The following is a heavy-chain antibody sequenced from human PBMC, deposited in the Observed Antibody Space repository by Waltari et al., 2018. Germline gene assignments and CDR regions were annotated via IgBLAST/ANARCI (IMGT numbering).Heavy chain of an antibody. Sequence: EVQVLESGGGLVQPGGSLRLSCAASGFTFSTYAMGWVRQAPGKRLCCLSAINDAGRWTSHADSVSGRFTISRDNSKNILYLQMNDLRVEDTAIYYCAKYANPSSYLDYWGQGTLVTVSS. CDR3: AKYANPSSYLDY. CDR1: GFTFSTYA. J-gene: IGHJ4*02. V-gene: IGHV3-23*01. CDR2: INDAGRWT. D-gene: IGHD6-6*01.